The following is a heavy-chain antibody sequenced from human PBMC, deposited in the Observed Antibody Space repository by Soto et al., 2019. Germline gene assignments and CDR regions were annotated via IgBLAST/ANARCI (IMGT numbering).Heavy chain of an antibody. J-gene: IGHJ6*02. V-gene: IGHV1-69*13. CDR3: ARDRGDGPYYYYGMDV. CDR1: GGTFSSYA. D-gene: IGHD3-10*01. Sequence: SLKVSCKASGGTFSSYAISWVLQAPGQGLEWMGGIIPIFGTANYAQKFQGRVTITADESTSTAYMELSSLRSEDTAVYYCARDRGDGPYYYYGMDVWGQGTTVTVSS. CDR2: IIPIFGTA.